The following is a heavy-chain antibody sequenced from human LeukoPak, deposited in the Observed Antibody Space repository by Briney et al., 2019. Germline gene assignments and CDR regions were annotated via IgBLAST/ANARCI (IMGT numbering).Heavy chain of an antibody. J-gene: IGHJ6*03. D-gene: IGHD4-11*01. CDR3: GRDPRVNFYYYMDV. CDR2: ITWNGVGV. CDR1: GFAFDDHG. Sequence: SLRLSCAASGFAFDDHGMHWVRQRPGKGLEWVAGITWNGVGVTYADSVKGRFTISRDNTKNSLFLQMNGLRTEDTAFYYCGRDPRVNFYYYMDVWGTGTTVTVSS. V-gene: IGHV3-9*01.